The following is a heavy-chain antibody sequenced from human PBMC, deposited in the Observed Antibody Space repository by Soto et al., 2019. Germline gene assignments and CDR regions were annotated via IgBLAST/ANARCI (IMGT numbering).Heavy chain of an antibody. CDR2: FDPEDGET. Sequence: GASVKVSCKASGWTLSELSMHWVGQAPGKGLEWMGGFDPEDGETIYAKKFQGRVTMTEDTSTDKAYMELRSLRSEDTAVYYCATDSRPLAWFEYSGQGTMVTLSS. CDR3: ATDSRPLAWFEY. V-gene: IGHV1-24*01. D-gene: IGHD5-12*01. CDR1: GWTLSELS. J-gene: IGHJ4*02.